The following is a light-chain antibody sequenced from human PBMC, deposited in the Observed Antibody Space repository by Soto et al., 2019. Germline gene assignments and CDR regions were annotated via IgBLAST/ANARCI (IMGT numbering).Light chain of an antibody. Sequence: ELVMTQSPATLSVSPGGRATLSCRASQSVSSNYLAWYQQKPGQTPKVLIYRASTRATGIPDRFSGSGSGTDFTLTISRLEAEDFAVYYCQQYGSSPLTFGGGTKVDIK. CDR2: RAS. CDR3: QQYGSSPLT. J-gene: IGKJ4*01. V-gene: IGKV3-20*01. CDR1: QSVSSNY.